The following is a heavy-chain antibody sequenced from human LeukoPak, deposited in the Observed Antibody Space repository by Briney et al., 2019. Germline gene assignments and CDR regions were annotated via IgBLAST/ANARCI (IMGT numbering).Heavy chain of an antibody. CDR3: ARDRGSYSPKGGLDI. CDR2: ISYDGSNK. CDR1: GFTFSSYG. D-gene: IGHD1-26*01. V-gene: IGHV3-30*03. J-gene: IGHJ3*02. Sequence: PGGSLRLSCAASGFTFSSYGMHWVRQAPGKGLEWVAVISYDGSNKYYADSVQGRFTISRDNSKNTLYLQMNSLRAEDTAVYYCARDRGSYSPKGGLDIWGQGTMVTVSS.